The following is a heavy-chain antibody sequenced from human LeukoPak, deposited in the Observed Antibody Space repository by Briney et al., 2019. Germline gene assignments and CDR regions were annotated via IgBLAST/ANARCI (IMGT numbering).Heavy chain of an antibody. V-gene: IGHV4-34*01. CDR2: IDHRGDT. Sequence: SETLSLTCAVYGGSFSRYYWSWIRQSPGKGLEWVAEIDHRGDTSYNPSVKSRVTISVDTSKNQFSLKVRSLSAADTAVYYCARGATISETGYFDFWGQGTLVTVSS. J-gene: IGHJ4*03. D-gene: IGHD5-24*01. CDR1: GGSFSRYY. CDR3: ARGATISETGYFDF.